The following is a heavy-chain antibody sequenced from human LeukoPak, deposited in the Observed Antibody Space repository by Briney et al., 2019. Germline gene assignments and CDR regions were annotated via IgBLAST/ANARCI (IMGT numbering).Heavy chain of an antibody. D-gene: IGHD2-2*01. J-gene: IGHJ6*02. CDR3: ARDIVVVPAAIPNYYYYGMDV. Sequence: GSLRLSCAASGFTVSSNYMSWIRQPPGKGLEWIGEINHSGSTNYNPSLKSRVTISVDTSKNQFSLKLSSVTAADTAVYYCARDIVVVPAAIPNYYYYGMDVWGQGTTVTVTS. CDR1: GFTVSSNY. V-gene: IGHV4-34*01. CDR2: INHSGST.